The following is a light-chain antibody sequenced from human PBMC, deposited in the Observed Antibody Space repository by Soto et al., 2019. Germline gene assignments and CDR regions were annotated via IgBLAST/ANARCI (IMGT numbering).Light chain of an antibody. V-gene: IGKV3-11*01. J-gene: IGKJ3*01. CDR3: QQRSNWPRFT. CDR2: DVS. Sequence: EIVMTQSPATLSVSPGERATLSCRASQSVRNNLAWYQQKPGQAPRLLIYDVSNRATGIPARFGGSGSGTDFTLTISSLEPEDFAVYYCQQRSNWPRFTFGPGTKVD. CDR1: QSVRNN.